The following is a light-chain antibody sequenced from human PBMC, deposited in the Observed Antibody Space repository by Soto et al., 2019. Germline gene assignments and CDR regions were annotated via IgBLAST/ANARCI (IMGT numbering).Light chain of an antibody. CDR1: QSVSSY. V-gene: IGKV3-11*01. J-gene: IGKJ5*01. Sequence: EIVLTQSPATLSLSPGERATLSCRASQSVSSYLAWYQQKPGQAPRLLIYDASNRATGIPARFSGSGSVTDFTLTISSLEPEDFAVYYGQQRSNWPPITFGQGTRLEIK. CDR3: QQRSNWPPIT. CDR2: DAS.